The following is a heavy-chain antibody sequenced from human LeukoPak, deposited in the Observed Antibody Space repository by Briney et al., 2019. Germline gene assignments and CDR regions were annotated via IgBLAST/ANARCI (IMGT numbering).Heavy chain of an antibody. J-gene: IGHJ4*02. CDR3: TRENPAILRVFDY. CDR2: IYTDGNT. CDR1: GFIVSSNN. V-gene: IGHV3-53*01. D-gene: IGHD2-2*01. Sequence: GGSLRLSCAASGFIVSSNNMNWVRQAPGRGLEWVSVIYTDGNTYHVATVKGRSNISRDMSKNRLFPQMNDLRAEDTAVYYCTRENPAILRVFDYWGQGTLVTASS.